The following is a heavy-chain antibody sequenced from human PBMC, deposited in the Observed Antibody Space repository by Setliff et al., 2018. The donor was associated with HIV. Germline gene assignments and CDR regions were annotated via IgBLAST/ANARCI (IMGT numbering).Heavy chain of an antibody. CDR2: IYYSGTT. V-gene: IGHV4-39*02. CDR3: AGDSGYPSNWFDP. Sequence: PSETLSLTCTVSDGSISRTSYFWGWIRQPPGKGLEWIGSIYYSGTTYYAPSLETRLTISVDTSTNQFSLKLTSVTAADTAMYFCAGDSGYPSNWFDPWGQGILVTVS. CDR1: DGSISRTSYF. D-gene: IGHD3-22*01. J-gene: IGHJ5*02.